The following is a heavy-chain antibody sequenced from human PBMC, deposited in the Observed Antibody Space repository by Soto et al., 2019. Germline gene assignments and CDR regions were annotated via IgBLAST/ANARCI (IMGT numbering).Heavy chain of an antibody. CDR2: INPTSGGT. V-gene: IGHV1-2*02. CDR1: GYTFTGLY. Sequence: GSGKVSFKASGYTFTGLYMHWVRQAPGQGLEWMGWINPTSGGTNYAQKFQGRVTMTRDTSISTAYMELSRLRSDDTAVYYCARGRLGYASGRALEYWGQGPLVTVS. D-gene: IGHD3-10*01. J-gene: IGHJ4*02. CDR3: ARGRLGYASGRALEY.